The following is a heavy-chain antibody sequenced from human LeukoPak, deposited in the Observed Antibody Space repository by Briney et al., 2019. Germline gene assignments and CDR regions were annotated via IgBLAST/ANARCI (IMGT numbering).Heavy chain of an antibody. CDR1: GFTFSSYW. D-gene: IGHD3-22*01. CDR2: IKQDGSEK. J-gene: IGHJ4*02. Sequence: GGSLRLSCAASGFTFSSYWMSWVRQAPGKGLEWVANIKQDGSEKYYVDSVKSRFTISRDNAKNSLYLQMNSLRAEDTAVYYCASWGYYDSSGYCHWGQGTLVTVSS. V-gene: IGHV3-7*01. CDR3: ASWGYYDSSGYCH.